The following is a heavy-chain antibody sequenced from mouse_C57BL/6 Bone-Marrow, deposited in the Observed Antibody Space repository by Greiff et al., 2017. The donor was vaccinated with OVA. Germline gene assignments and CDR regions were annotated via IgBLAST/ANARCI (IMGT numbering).Heavy chain of an antibody. J-gene: IGHJ4*01. Sequence: QVQLQQSGAELARPGASVKLSCKASGYTFTSYGISWVKQRTGQGLEWIGEIYPRSGNTYYNEKFKGKATLTADKSSSTAYMELRSLTSEDSAVYFCARSGYDGISYFFYYYAMDYWGQGTSVTVSS. CDR1: GYTFTSYG. D-gene: IGHD1-1*01. CDR3: ARSGYDGISYFFYYYAMDY. V-gene: IGHV1-81*01. CDR2: IYPRSGNT.